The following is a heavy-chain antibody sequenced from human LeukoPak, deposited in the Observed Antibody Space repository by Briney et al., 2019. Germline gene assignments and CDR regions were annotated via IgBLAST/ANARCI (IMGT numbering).Heavy chain of an antibody. CDR3: ARVVPAAMRAGGFDY. V-gene: IGHV4-61*01. D-gene: IGHD2-2*01. CDR2: IYYSGST. J-gene: IGHJ4*02. Sequence: SETLSLTCTVSGGSVSSGSYYWSWIRQPPGKGLEWIGYIYYSGSTNYNPSLKSRVTISVDTSKNQFSLKLSSVTAADTAMYYCARVVPAAMRAGGFDYWGQGTLVTVSS. CDR1: GGSVSSGSYY.